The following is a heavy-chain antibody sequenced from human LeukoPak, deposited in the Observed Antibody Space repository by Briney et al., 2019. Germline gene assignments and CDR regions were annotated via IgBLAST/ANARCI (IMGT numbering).Heavy chain of an antibody. CDR3: ARDLGGLLWFGGNAFDI. CDR2: ISYDGSNK. Sequence: PGGSLRLSCAAPGFTFSSYAMHWVRQAPGKGLEWVAVISYDGSNKYYADSVKGRFTISRDNSKNTLYLQMNSLRAEDTAVYYCARDLGGLLWFGGNAFDIWGQGTMVTVSS. D-gene: IGHD3-10*01. CDR1: GFTFSSYA. J-gene: IGHJ3*02. V-gene: IGHV3-30*04.